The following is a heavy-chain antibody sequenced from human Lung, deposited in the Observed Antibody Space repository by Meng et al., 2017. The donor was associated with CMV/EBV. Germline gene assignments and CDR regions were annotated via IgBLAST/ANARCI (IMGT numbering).Heavy chain of an antibody. CDR3: ATSFYFSTTNCYTYYGLDV. J-gene: IGHJ6*02. CDR2: IIPILGIA. D-gene: IGHD2-2*02. Sequence: SAXVFXKASGGTFSSYTINCVRQAPGKGLEWMGVIIPILGIANSAQEFQGRVTITAAKSTRTAYVEQSRLKSEDTDVYYCATSFYFSTTNCYTYYGLDVWXQGPRVTVSS. V-gene: IGHV1-69*10. CDR1: GGTFSSYT.